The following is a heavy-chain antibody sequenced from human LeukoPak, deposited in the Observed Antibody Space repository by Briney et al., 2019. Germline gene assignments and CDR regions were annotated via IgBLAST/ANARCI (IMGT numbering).Heavy chain of an antibody. D-gene: IGHD4-17*01. V-gene: IGHV3-7*03. J-gene: IGHJ4*02. CDR2: IKQDGSEK. CDR3: ARAQTYGDSRLLLDY. Sequence: GGSLRLSCAASGFTFSGYWMSWVRQAPGKGLEWVANIKQDGSEKYYVDSVKGRFTISRDNAKNSLYLQMNSLRVEDTALYYCARAQTYGDSRLLLDYWGQETLVTVSS. CDR1: GFTFSGYW.